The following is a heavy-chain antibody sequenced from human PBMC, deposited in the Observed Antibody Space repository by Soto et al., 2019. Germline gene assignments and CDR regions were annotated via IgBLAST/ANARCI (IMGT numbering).Heavy chain of an antibody. CDR2: ISGSGGST. Sequence: GESLKISCAASGFTFSSYAMSWVRQAPGKGLEWVSTISGSGGSTYYADSVKGRFTISRDNSKNTLYLQMNGLRAEDTAVYYCAKVGSSSWLLYFDYWGQGTLVTVSS. CDR1: GFTFSSYA. J-gene: IGHJ4*02. CDR3: AKVGSSSWLLYFDY. V-gene: IGHV3-23*01. D-gene: IGHD6-13*01.